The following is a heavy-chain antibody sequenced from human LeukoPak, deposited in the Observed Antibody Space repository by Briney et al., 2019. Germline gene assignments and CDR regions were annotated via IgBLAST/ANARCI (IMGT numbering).Heavy chain of an antibody. D-gene: IGHD6-13*01. CDR2: INHSGST. CDR1: GGSFSGYY. Sequence: SETLSLTCAVYGGSFSGYYWSWIRQPPGKGLEWIGEINHSGSTNYNPPLKSRVTISVDTSKNQFSLKLSSVTAADTAVYYCARGLGSSSWIPFVDYWGQGTLVTVSS. CDR3: ARGLGSSSWIPFVDY. J-gene: IGHJ4*02. V-gene: IGHV4-34*01.